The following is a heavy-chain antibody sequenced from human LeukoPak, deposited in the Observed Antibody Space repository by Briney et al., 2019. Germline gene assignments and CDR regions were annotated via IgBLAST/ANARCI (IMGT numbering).Heavy chain of an antibody. J-gene: IGHJ4*02. CDR1: GYSISSGYY. D-gene: IGHD1-26*01. CDR3: ARYPLSGVDY. V-gene: IGHV4-38-2*02. Sequence: SETLSLTCTVSGYSISSGYYWGWIRQPPGKGLEWIGSIYHSGSTYYNPSLKSRVTISVDTSKNQFSLKLSSVTAADTAVYYCARYPLSGVDYWGQGTLVTVSS. CDR2: IYHSGST.